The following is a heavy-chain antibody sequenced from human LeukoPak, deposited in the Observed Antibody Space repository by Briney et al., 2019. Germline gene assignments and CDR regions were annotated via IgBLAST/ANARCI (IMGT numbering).Heavy chain of an antibody. J-gene: IGHJ6*03. CDR1: GFTFSSYS. CDR2: ISSSSSYI. D-gene: IGHD5-12*01. CDR3: ARAPKSRYSGYGSQGYYMDV. Sequence: NTGGSLRLSCAASGFTFSSYSMNWVRQAPGKGLEWVSSISSSSSYIYYADSVKGRFTISRDNAKNSLYLQMNSLRAEDTAVYYCARAPKSRYSGYGSQGYYMDVWGKGTTVTVSS. V-gene: IGHV3-21*01.